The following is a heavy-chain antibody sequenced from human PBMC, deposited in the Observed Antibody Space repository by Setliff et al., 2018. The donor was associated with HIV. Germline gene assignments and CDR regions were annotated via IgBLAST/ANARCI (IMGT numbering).Heavy chain of an antibody. J-gene: IGHJ3*02. CDR2: IKCDGSEN. V-gene: IGHV3-7*01. CDR3: AREPTYYYDSSGPHDAFDI. Sequence: GGSLRLSCAASGFTFSSYWMNWVRQAPGKGLEWVATIKCDGSENTYVDSVKGRFTISRDNAKNSLYLQMNSLRPEDTAVYYCAREPTYYYDSSGPHDAFDIWGQGTMVTVSS. CDR1: GFTFSSYW. D-gene: IGHD3-22*01.